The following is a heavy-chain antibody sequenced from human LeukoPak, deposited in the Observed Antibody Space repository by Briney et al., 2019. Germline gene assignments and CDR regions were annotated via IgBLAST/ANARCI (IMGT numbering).Heavy chain of an antibody. Sequence: GGSLRLSCAASGFTFNNYWMHWVRQAPGKGLEWVSYISSSSSTIYYADSVKGRFTISRDNAKNSLYLQMNSLRDEDTAVYYCARMPRRVAAAGKSFDYWGQGTLVTVSS. CDR3: ARMPRRVAAAGKSFDY. V-gene: IGHV3-48*02. D-gene: IGHD6-13*01. CDR2: ISSSSSTI. CDR1: GFTFNNYW. J-gene: IGHJ4*02.